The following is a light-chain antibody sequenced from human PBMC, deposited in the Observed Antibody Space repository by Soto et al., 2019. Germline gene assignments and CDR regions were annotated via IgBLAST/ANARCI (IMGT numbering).Light chain of an antibody. CDR1: QSVSSY. CDR3: QQRSNWWT. CDR2: DAS. Sequence: VLTHSPGTLSLSPCGRATLSSRASQSVSSYLAWYQQKPGQAPRLLIYDASNRATGIPARFSGSGSGTDFTLTISSLEPEDFAVYYCQQRSNWWTFAQGTKVDIK. V-gene: IGKV3-11*01. J-gene: IGKJ1*01.